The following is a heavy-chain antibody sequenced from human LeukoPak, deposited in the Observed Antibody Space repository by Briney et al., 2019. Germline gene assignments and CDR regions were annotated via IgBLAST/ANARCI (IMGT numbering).Heavy chain of an antibody. CDR2: IYYAGST. J-gene: IGHJ3*02. Sequence: SETLSLTCGVSGGSISSYYWAWIRQAPGKGLEWIGYIYYAGSTNYNPSLKSRVTMSVDMSRNQFSLRMTSVTAADTAVYYCARHEWGITNAFDIWGQGTMVTVSS. CDR1: GGSISSYY. D-gene: IGHD1-14*01. V-gene: IGHV4-59*01. CDR3: ARHEWGITNAFDI.